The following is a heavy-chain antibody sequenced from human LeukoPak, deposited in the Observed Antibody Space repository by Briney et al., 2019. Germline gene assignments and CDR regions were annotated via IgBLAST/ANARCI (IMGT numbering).Heavy chain of an antibody. J-gene: IGHJ4*02. Sequence: GGSLRLSCVVSGFTFSSYLMSWVRQAPGKGLEWVANIKQDGSEKYYVDSVKGRFTISRDNAKNSLYLQMNSLRDEDTAVYYCARVRGSGSRDYWGQGSLVTVSS. CDR1: GFTFSSYL. CDR3: ARVRGSGSRDY. D-gene: IGHD3-10*01. V-gene: IGHV3-7*03. CDR2: IKQDGSEK.